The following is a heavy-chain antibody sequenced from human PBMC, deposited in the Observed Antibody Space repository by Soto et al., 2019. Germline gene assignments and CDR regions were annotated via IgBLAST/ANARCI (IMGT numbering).Heavy chain of an antibody. V-gene: IGHV3-74*01. J-gene: IGHJ1*01. Sequence: EVQLVESGGGLVQPGGSLRLSCAASGFSFDSYWMHWVRQAPGQGPMWVSRIDYDGTTTNYADSVKGRFTISRDNPKSTLYLTMNSSRPEDTAVYYCTRGPRASSGGTGAYWGKGTLVTLSS. CDR3: TRGPRASSGGTGAY. CDR2: IDYDGTTT. D-gene: IGHD2-2*01. CDR1: GFSFDSYW.